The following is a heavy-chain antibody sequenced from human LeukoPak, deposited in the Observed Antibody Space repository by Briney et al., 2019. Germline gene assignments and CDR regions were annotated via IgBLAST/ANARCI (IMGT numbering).Heavy chain of an antibody. Sequence: ASVKVSCKASGYTFTNYGISWVRQAPGQGLEWMGWISAYSGYTHYAPKIQGRVTVTTEASTSTAYMELRSLTSYDTAVYYCARDAVSTTTAGGIDYWGQGTLVTVSS. CDR1: GYTFTNYG. CDR2: ISAYSGYT. D-gene: IGHD5/OR15-5a*01. CDR3: ARDAVSTTTAGGIDY. J-gene: IGHJ4*02. V-gene: IGHV1-18*01.